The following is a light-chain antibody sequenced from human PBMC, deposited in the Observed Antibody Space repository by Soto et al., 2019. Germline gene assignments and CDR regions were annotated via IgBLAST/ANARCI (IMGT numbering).Light chain of an antibody. Sequence: QSALTQPASASGSPGQSITISCTGANSDVGGYDYVSWYQQHPSKAPQLMIYDDSNPPSGLSSRSAASKSGNTAFLTISRRYAEDEADYYGSSYKTRYALVFGGGTKLTVL. J-gene: IGLJ2*01. V-gene: IGLV2-14*03. CDR1: NSDVGGYDY. CDR2: DDS. CDR3: SSYKTRYALV.